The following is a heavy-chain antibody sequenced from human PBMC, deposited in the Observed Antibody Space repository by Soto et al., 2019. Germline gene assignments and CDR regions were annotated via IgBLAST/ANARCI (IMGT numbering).Heavy chain of an antibody. CDR1: GFTFDDYA. D-gene: IGHD2-2*01. J-gene: IGHJ5*02. Sequence: PGGSLRLSCAASGFTFDDYAMHWVRQAPGRGLEWVSGISRNSANIGYADSVKGRFTISRDNAKNSLYLQMDSLRTEDSALYYCVKGGYCASTTCRVPWFAPWGQGTPVTVSS. CDR3: VKGGYCASTTCRVPWFAP. V-gene: IGHV3-9*01. CDR2: ISRNSANI.